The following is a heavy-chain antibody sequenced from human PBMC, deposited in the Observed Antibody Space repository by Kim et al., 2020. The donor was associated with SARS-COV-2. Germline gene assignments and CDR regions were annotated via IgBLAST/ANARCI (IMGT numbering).Heavy chain of an antibody. CDR3: ARADRGSSTGFDY. Sequence: YGESVKGRFTSYRDNSKNTLYMEMNGLGAEDTAVYYCARADRGSSTGFDYWGQGTLVTVSS. J-gene: IGHJ4*02. D-gene: IGHD1-26*01. V-gene: IGHV3-33*01.